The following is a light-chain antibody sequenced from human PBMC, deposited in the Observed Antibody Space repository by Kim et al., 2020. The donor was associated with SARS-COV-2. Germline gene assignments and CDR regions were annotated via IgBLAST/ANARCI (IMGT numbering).Light chain of an antibody. V-gene: IGKV1-39*01. Sequence: GDRVTITCRASQTIGSYLSWYQQKPGQAPKLLIYDASSLHSGVPSRFSGSRSGTDFTLTISSLRPEDFATYYCQQTDSIPRTFGQGTKV. CDR2: DAS. CDR1: QTIGSY. J-gene: IGKJ1*01. CDR3: QQTDSIPRT.